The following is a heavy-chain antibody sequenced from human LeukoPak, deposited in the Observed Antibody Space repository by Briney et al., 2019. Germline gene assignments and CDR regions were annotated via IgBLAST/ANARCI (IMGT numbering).Heavy chain of an antibody. CDR3: ARDYSRVGATGPFDY. J-gene: IGHJ4*02. V-gene: IGHV1-2*02. D-gene: IGHD1-26*01. Sequence: GASVKVSCKASGYTFTGYYVQWARQAPGQGLEWMGWINPNSGGTNSAQKFQGRVTVTWDTSISTAYMELSRLRTDDTAVYYCARDYSRVGATGPFDYWGQGTLVTVSS. CDR1: GYTFTGYY. CDR2: INPNSGGT.